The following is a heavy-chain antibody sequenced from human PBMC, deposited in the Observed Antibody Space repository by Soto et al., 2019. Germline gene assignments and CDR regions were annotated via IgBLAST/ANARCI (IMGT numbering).Heavy chain of an antibody. J-gene: IGHJ6*02. CDR3: ARGFKVRRVISNYYYYGMDV. CDR2: IIPIFDTA. V-gene: IGHV1-69*13. CDR1: RGTFSSYA. Sequence: VASVKVSCNASRGTFSSYAITWVRQSPGQGLEWMGGIIPIFDTANYAQKFQGRVTITADESTSTAYMELSSLRSEDTAVYYCARGFKVRRVISNYYYYGMDVWGQGTTVTVSS. D-gene: IGHD3-10*01.